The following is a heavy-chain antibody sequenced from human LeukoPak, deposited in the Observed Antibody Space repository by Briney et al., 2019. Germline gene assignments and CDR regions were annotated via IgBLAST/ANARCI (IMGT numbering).Heavy chain of an antibody. Sequence: GGSLRLSCAASGFTVSSNYMSWVRQAPGKGLEWVSVIYSGGSTYYADSVKGRFTISRDNSKNTLYIQMNSLRAEDTAVYYCAREIFWSGYYSNLHFDYWGQGTLVTVSS. CDR3: AREIFWSGYYSNLHFDY. D-gene: IGHD3-3*01. CDR1: GFTVSSNY. CDR2: IYSGGST. V-gene: IGHV3-66*01. J-gene: IGHJ4*02.